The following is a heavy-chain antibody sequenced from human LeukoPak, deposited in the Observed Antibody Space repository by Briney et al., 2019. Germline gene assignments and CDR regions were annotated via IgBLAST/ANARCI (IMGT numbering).Heavy chain of an antibody. V-gene: IGHV3-23*01. J-gene: IGHJ4*02. CDR2: ISGSGGST. CDR1: GFTFSSYA. D-gene: IGHD3-9*01. CDR3: ARIRRYDILTGYYKY. Sequence: PGRSLRLSCAASGFTFSSYAMSWVRQAPGKGLEWVSAISGSGGSTYYADSVKGRFTVSRDNSKNTLYLQMNSLRAEDTAVYYCARIRRYDILTGYYKYWGQGTLVTVSS.